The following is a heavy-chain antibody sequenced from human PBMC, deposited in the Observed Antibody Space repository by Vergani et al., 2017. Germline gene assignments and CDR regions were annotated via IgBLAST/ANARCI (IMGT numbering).Heavy chain of an antibody. CDR3: AVFPIFGVEHNFDY. J-gene: IGHJ4*02. Sequence: QVQLVQSGAEVKKPGSSVKVSCKASGGTFSSYTISWVRQAPGQGLEWMGRIIPILGIANYAQKFQGRVTMTEDTSTDTAYMELSSLRSEDTAVYYCAVFPIFGVEHNFDYWGQGTLVTVSS. CDR1: GGTFSSYT. D-gene: IGHD3-3*01. CDR2: IIPILGIA. V-gene: IGHV1-69*02.